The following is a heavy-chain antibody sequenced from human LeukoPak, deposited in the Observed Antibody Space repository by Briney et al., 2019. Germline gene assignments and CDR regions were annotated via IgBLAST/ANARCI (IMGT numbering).Heavy chain of an antibody. D-gene: IGHD3-22*01. CDR2: MNPNSGNT. J-gene: IGHJ4*02. CDR3: ARLFQRNELNYYDSSGYSLGY. CDR1: GYTFTSYD. Sequence: ASVKVSCKASGYTFTSYDINWVRQATGQGLEWMGWMNPNSGNTGYAQKFQGRITITRNTSIRTAYMELSSLRSEDTAVYYCARLFQRNELNYYDSSGYSLGYWGQGTLVAVSS. V-gene: IGHV1-8*03.